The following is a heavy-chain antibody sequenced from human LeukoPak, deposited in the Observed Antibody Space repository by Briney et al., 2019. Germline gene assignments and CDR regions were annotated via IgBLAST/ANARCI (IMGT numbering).Heavy chain of an antibody. CDR1: GFTFSNYW. CDR3: IRDFRSADL. J-gene: IGHJ5*02. V-gene: IGHV3-74*01. CDR2: IYVDGRTT. Sequence: GGSLRLSCVASGFTFSNYWMHWVRQPPGKGLVWVSRIYVDGRTTNYADSVKGRFTISRDNAKNTVYLEMNSLSVEDTATYYCIRDFRSADLWGRGTLVTVTS.